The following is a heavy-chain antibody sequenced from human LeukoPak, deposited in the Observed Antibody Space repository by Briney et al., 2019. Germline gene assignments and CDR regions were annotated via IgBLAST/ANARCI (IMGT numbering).Heavy chain of an antibody. CDR2: ISSSSSYI. V-gene: IGHV3-21*01. Sequence: GGSLRLSCAASGFTASTNHLSWVRQAPGKGLEWVSSISSSSSYIYYADSVKGRFTISRDNAKNSLYLQMNSLRAEDTAVYYCAVTTLQYYFDYWGQGTLVTVSS. D-gene: IGHD4-11*01. CDR3: AVTTLQYYFDY. J-gene: IGHJ4*02. CDR1: GFTASTNH.